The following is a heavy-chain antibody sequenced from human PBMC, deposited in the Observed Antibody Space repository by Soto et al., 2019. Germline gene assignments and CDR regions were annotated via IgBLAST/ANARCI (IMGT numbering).Heavy chain of an antibody. CDR2: ISGSGGHT. J-gene: IGHJ5*02. D-gene: IGHD2-8*01. V-gene: IGHV3-23*01. CDR1: GFSFFSYA. Sequence: LRLSCTGSGFSFFSYAMSWVRQAPGKGLEWVSTISGSGGHTYYADSVKGRFVVSRDNDKNTVYLHMSSLTGEDTAVYFCAKIEMGWFAHWGQGTQVTVSS. CDR3: AKIEMGWFAH.